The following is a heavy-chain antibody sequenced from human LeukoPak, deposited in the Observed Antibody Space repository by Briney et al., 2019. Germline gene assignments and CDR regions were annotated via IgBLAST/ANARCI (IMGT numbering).Heavy chain of an antibody. D-gene: IGHD3-3*01. CDR3: GRGSKSYDFWSGQDY. CDR2: IIPILGIA. Sequence: SVKVSCKASGGTFSSYAISWVRQAPGQGLEWMGRIIPILGIANYAQKFQGRVTITADKSTSTAYMELSSLRSEDTAVYYCGRGSKSYDFWSGQDYWGQGTLVTVSS. V-gene: IGHV1-69*04. CDR1: GGTFSSYA. J-gene: IGHJ4*02.